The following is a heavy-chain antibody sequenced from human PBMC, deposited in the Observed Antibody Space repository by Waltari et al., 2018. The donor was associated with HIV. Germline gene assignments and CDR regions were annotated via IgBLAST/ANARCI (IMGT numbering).Heavy chain of an antibody. V-gene: IGHV3-7*01. Sequence: EVQLVESGGGLVQPGGSLRLSCAASGFTFSRYWMTWVRQAPGKGLEWVANIKQDGSEKYYGDSVKGRFTISRDNAKNSLYLQMNSLRDEDTAVYYCAGGADANYWGQGTLVTVSS. CDR2: IKQDGSEK. CDR3: AGGADANY. CDR1: GFTFSRYW. J-gene: IGHJ4*02.